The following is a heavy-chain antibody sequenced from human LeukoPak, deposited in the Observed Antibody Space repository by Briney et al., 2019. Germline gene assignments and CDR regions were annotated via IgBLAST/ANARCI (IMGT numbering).Heavy chain of an antibody. Sequence: PSETLSLTCAVSGGSISSSNWWSWVRQPPGKGLEWIGEIYHSGSTNYNPSLKSRVTISVDKSKNQFSLKLSSVTAADTAVYYCARVYCSSGSCSTWDYWGQGTLVTVSS. CDR2: IYHSGST. D-gene: IGHD2-15*01. CDR3: ARVYCSSGSCSTWDY. V-gene: IGHV4-4*02. CDR1: GGSISSSNW. J-gene: IGHJ4*02.